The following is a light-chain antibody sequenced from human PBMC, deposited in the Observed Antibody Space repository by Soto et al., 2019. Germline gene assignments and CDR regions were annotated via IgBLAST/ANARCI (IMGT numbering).Light chain of an antibody. J-gene: IGKJ1*01. V-gene: IGKV3-15*01. CDR2: GAS. Sequence: EIVLTQPPAPLPFPPGERATLSSRASQSVTTDLAWSHQKPGQAPRLPIYGASTRAPGIPARFSGSGSGTEFTLTINSRQSEDFAVYYCQQYNNWPRTFGQGTKVEIK. CDR1: QSVTTD. CDR3: QQYNNWPRT.